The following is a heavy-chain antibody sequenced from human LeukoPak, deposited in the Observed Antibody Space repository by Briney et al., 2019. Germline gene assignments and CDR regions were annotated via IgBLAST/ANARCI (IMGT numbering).Heavy chain of an antibody. Sequence: GGSLRLSCAASGFTFSSYSMNWVRQAPGKGLEWVSVTYSGGSTFYADSVKGRFTISRDNSKNTLYLQMNSLRAEDTAVYYCARCGDTSCYTGFDYWGQGTLVTVSS. V-gene: IGHV3-53*01. J-gene: IGHJ4*02. D-gene: IGHD2-2*02. CDR1: GFTFSSYS. CDR3: ARCGDTSCYTGFDY. CDR2: TYSGGST.